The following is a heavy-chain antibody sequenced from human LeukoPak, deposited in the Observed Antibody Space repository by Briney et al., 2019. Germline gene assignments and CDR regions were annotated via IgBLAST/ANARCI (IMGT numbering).Heavy chain of an antibody. Sequence: GASVTVSYKASGYIFTNYGIRWVRQAPGQGLEWMGWISAYNGNTNYAQKLQGRVTMTTDTSTSTAYMELRSLRSDDTAVYYCASLDYYYYGMDVWGQGTTVTVSS. CDR2: ISAYNGNT. CDR3: ASLDYYYYGMDV. J-gene: IGHJ6*02. V-gene: IGHV1-18*01. CDR1: GYIFTNYG.